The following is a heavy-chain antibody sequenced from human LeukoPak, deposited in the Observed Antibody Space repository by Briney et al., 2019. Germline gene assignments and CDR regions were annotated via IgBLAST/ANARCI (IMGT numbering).Heavy chain of an antibody. CDR3: ARVTTTVRGVIAPFDL. J-gene: IGHJ4*02. CDR1: GFTFSSYS. D-gene: IGHD3-10*01. V-gene: IGHV3-21*01. CDR2: ITSSGDYI. Sequence: GGSLRLSCAASGFTFSSYSLNWVRQAPEKGLEWVSSITSSGDYIYYADSLKGRFTISRDNANDSLYLQMNGLRVEDTAVYYCARVTTTVRGVIAPFDLWGQGTLVIVSS.